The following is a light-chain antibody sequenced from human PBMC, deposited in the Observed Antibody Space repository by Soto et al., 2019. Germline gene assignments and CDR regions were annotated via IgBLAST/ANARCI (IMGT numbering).Light chain of an antibody. CDR3: CSYAGSNNLV. Sequence: QSVLTQPPSASGSPGQSVTISCTGTSSDVGGYKYVSWYQQHPGKAPKLMIFEVSKRPSGVPERFYGSKYGNTDYLTVSGLQAEDEADYYCCSYAGSNNLVFGGGTTLTGL. J-gene: IGLJ2*01. CDR1: SSDVGGYKY. V-gene: IGLV2-8*01. CDR2: EVS.